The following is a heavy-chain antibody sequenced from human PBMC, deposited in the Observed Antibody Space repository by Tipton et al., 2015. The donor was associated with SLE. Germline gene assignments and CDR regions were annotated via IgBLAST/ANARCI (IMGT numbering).Heavy chain of an antibody. J-gene: IGHJ6*02. CDR2: IHSIDNT. CDR3: ARRKSGYRWGMDV. D-gene: IGHD3-3*01. Sequence: TLSLTCSVSGDSISSGTYYWSWIRQPAGKGLEWIGRIHSIDNTNYSPSLYGRVSMSIDMSKNEFSLTLSSVTAADTAVYYCARRKSGYRWGMDVWGQGTTVNVSS. V-gene: IGHV4-61*02. CDR1: GDSISSGTYY.